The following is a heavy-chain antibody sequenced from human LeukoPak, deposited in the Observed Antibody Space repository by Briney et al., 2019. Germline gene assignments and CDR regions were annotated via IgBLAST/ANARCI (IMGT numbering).Heavy chain of an antibody. J-gene: IGHJ6*03. V-gene: IGHV3-21*01. CDR3: ARKGVTTFYYYYMDV. Sequence: GGSLRLSCAASGFTFSSYSMNWVRQAPGKGLEWVSSISSSSSYIYYADSVKGRFTISRDNAKNSLYLQMNSLRAEDTAVYYCARKGVTTFYYYYMDVWGKGTTVTVSS. CDR1: GFTFSSYS. CDR2: ISSSSSYI. D-gene: IGHD4-17*01.